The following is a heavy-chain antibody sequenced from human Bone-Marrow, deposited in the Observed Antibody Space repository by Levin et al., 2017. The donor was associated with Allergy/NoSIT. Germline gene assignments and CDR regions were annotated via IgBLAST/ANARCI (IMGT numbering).Heavy chain of an antibody. CDR1: GFSLSRYGVG. V-gene: IGHV2-5*02. CDR2: IYWDDDK. Sequence: SGPTLVKPTQTLTLTCTFSGFSLSRYGVGVGWIRPPPGKALEWLAVIYWDDDKRYSPSLKSRLTITKDTSKDQVVLTMTNMDTVDTATYYCAQRGSWAGNNWDTGYLDYWGQGTLVTVSS. CDR3: AQRGSWAGNNWDTGYLDY. D-gene: IGHD1-1*01. J-gene: IGHJ4*02.